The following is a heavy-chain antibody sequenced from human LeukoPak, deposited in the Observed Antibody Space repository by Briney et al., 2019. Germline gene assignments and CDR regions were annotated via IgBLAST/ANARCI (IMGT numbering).Heavy chain of an antibody. J-gene: IGHJ4*02. D-gene: IGHD6-13*01. Sequence: SETLSLTCTVSGGSISSYYWSWIRQPPGKGLEWIGYIYYSGSTNYNPSLKSRVTISVDTSKNQFSLKLSSVTAADTAVYYCARRTAGGSSWFYFDYWGQGTLVTVSS. CDR2: IYYSGST. CDR1: GGSISSYY. V-gene: IGHV4-59*12. CDR3: ARRTAGGSSWFYFDY.